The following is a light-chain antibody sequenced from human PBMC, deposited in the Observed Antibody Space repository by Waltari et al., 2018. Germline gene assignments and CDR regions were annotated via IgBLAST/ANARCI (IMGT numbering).Light chain of an antibody. CDR3: QQYNSYSPLT. V-gene: IGKV1-5*03. CDR2: KAS. Sequence: DIQMTQSPSTLSASVGDRVTITCRASQSISSWFAWYQQKQGKAPKLLIYKASSLESGVPSRFSGSGSGTEFTLTISSLQPDDFATYYYQQYNSYSPLTFGGGTKVEIK. J-gene: IGKJ4*01. CDR1: QSISSW.